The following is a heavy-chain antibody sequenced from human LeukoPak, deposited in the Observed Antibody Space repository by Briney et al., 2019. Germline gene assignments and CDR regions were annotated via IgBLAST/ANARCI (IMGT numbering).Heavy chain of an antibody. D-gene: IGHD6-19*01. CDR2: IIPIFGTA. Sequence: SVKVSCKASGGTFSSYAISWVRQAPGQGLEWMGGIIPIFGTANYAQKFQGRVTITTDESTNTAYMELSSLRSEDTAVYYCAREVAVAGHFDYWGQGTLVTVSS. CDR1: GGTFSSYA. CDR3: AREVAVAGHFDY. V-gene: IGHV1-69*05. J-gene: IGHJ4*02.